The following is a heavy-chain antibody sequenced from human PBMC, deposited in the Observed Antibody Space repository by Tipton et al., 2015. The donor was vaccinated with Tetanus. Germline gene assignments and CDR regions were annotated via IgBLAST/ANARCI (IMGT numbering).Heavy chain of an antibody. CDR1: GGSLSRYY. V-gene: IGHV4-34*01. D-gene: IGHD2-8*02. Sequence: TLSLTYAVYGGSLSRYYWTWIRQPPGKGLEWIGEVDDSGSTNYSPSLKSRVTISADTSRNQFSLTLSSVTAADTAVYHCARATSTGPAYNWFDPWGQGTLVTVSS. CDR2: VDDSGST. J-gene: IGHJ5*02. CDR3: ARATSTGPAYNWFDP.